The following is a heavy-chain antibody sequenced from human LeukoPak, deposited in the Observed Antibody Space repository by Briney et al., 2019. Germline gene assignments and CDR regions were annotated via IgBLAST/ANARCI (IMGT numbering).Heavy chain of an antibody. CDR1: GFIFSTYW. Sequence: GGSLRLSCAASGFIFSTYWMSWVRQAPGKGPEWVANIKRDGSEKYYVDSVKGRFTISRDNAKNSLYLQMNSLRAEDTAIYYCAREARGNYAPGLDYWGQGTLVTVSS. J-gene: IGHJ4*02. CDR2: IKRDGSEK. V-gene: IGHV3-7*01. CDR3: AREARGNYAPGLDY. D-gene: IGHD1-7*01.